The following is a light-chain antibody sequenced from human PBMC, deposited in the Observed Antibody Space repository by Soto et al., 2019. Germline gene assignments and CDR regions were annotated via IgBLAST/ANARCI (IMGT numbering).Light chain of an antibody. J-gene: IGKJ3*01. CDR3: QQYYSYPRA. CDR2: AAS. V-gene: IGKV1-8*01. Sequence: AIRMTXXPXSFSASTGDRVTITCRASQGISSYLAWYQQKPGKAPKLLIYAASTLQSGVPSRFSGSGSGTDFTLTISCLQSEDFATYYCQQYYSYPRAFGPGTKVDIK. CDR1: QGISSY.